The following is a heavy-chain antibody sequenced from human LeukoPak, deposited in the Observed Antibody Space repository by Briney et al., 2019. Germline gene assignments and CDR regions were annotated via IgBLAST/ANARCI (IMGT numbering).Heavy chain of an antibody. J-gene: IGHJ4*02. V-gene: IGHV4-4*07. CDR3: AREEMPGKFDY. Sequence: SETLSLTCTVSGGSIGNFYWNWIRQPAGKGLEWIGRIFTTGSTNYNPSLKSRVTMSVATSKNQLSLRLSSVTAADTAVYYCAREEMPGKFDYWGQGTLVTVSS. D-gene: IGHD1-26*01. CDR1: GGSIGNFY. CDR2: IFTTGST.